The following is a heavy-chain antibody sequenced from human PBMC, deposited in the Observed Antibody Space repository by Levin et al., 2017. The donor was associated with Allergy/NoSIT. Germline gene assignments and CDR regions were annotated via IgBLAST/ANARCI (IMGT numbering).Heavy chain of an antibody. J-gene: IGHJ4*02. CDR2: IYYSGST. V-gene: IGHV4-59*01. CDR3: ASVVPAAMRFDY. CDR1: GGSISSYY. Sequence: GSLRLSCTVSGGSISSYYWSWIRQPPGKGLEWIGYIYYSGSTNYNPSLKSRVTISVDTSKNQFSLKLSSVTAADTAVYYCASVVPAAMRFDYWGQGTLVTVSS. D-gene: IGHD2-2*01.